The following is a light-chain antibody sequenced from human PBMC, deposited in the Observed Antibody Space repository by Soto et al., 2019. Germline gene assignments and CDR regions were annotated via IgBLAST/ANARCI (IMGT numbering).Light chain of an antibody. J-gene: IGKJ1*01. CDR2: TGS. CDR3: QQSYSNMWT. CDR1: QAIDSW. Sequence: DIHMTQSPSSVSASVGDMFTITCRASQAIDSWLAWYQQKPGEAPKLLIFTGSLLHSGVPPRFSGSGYGTDLTITISSMQTEDFETYYCQQSYSNMWTFGQGTKVDIK. V-gene: IGKV1-12*01.